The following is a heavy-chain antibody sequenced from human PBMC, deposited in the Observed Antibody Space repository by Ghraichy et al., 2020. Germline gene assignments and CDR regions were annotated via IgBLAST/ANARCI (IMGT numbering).Heavy chain of an antibody. CDR2: INPSGGTT. D-gene: IGHD1-20*01. Sequence: ASVKVSCKASGYTFTSYYMHWVRQAPGQGLEWMGVINPSGGTTSYAQKFQGRVTMTRDTSTSTVYMELSSLRSEDTAVYYCARERLTGTTLGYYYGMDVWGQGTTVTVSS. CDR1: GYTFTSYY. V-gene: IGHV1-46*01. CDR3: ARERLTGTTLGYYYGMDV. J-gene: IGHJ6*02.